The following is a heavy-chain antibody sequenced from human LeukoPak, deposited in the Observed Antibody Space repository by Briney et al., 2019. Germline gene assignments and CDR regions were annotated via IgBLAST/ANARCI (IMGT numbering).Heavy chain of an antibody. J-gene: IGHJ4*02. CDR2: ISSSSSYI. CDR3: AKDRYVAN. Sequence: AGGSLRLSCAAFGFTFSSYSMHWVRQAPGKGLEWVSSISSSSSYIYYADSLKGRFTISRDNAKNSLFLQMNSLRAEDTAVYYCAKDRYVANWGQGTLVTVSS. V-gene: IGHV3-21*01. CDR1: GFTFSSYS. D-gene: IGHD3-16*02.